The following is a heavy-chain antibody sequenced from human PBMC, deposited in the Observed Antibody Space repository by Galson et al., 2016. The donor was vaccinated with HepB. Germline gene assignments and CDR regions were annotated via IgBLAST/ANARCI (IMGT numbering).Heavy chain of an antibody. J-gene: IGHJ4*02. CDR3: ARSPLFAPYYYDSSGYSDY. CDR2: VYYTGSS. CDR1: GGSISSSSYY. V-gene: IGHV4-39*01. Sequence: LSLTCTVSGGSISSSSYYWGWLRQPPGKGLEWIGSVYYTGSSNYNPSLNSRVTISVDTSNNPFSLKLNSVTAADTAVYYCARSPLFAPYYYDSSGYSDYWGQGTLVTVSS. D-gene: IGHD3-22*01.